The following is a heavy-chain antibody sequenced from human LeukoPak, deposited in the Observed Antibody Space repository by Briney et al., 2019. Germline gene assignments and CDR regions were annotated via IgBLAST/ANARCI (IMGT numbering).Heavy chain of an antibody. V-gene: IGHV3-49*04. CDR3: SVGGHFDY. Sequence: GGSLRLSCTASGFAFGDFTMSWARQAPGEGLEWVGFIRGKAYGGTTEYAASVKGRFSISRDDSKNIVYLQMNSLRTDDTAVYYCSVGGHFDYWGQGTLVTVSS. CDR1: GFAFGDFT. J-gene: IGHJ4*02. CDR2: IRGKAYGGTT. D-gene: IGHD1-26*01.